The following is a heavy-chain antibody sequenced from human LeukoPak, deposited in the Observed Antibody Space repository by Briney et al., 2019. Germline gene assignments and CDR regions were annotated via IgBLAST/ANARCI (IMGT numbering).Heavy chain of an antibody. J-gene: IGHJ2*01. Sequence: GGSLRLSCAASGFTFSSYSMNWVRQAPGKGLEWVSSISSSSSYIYYADSVKGRFTISRDNSKNTLYLQMNSLRAEDTAVYYCAKNTVSPWYFDLWGRGTLVTVSS. CDR3: AKNTVSPWYFDL. V-gene: IGHV3-21*04. CDR2: ISSSSSYI. D-gene: IGHD4-17*01. CDR1: GFTFSSYS.